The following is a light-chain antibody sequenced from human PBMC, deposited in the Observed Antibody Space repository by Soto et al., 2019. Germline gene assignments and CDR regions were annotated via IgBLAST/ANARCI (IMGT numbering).Light chain of an antibody. CDR2: EVS. CDR3: SSYTSSSTLVV. CDR1: SSDVGGYNY. V-gene: IGLV2-14*01. Sequence: QSALTQPASVSGSPGQSITISCTGTSSDVGGYNYVSWYQQHPGKAPKLMIYEVSNRPSGVSNRLSGSKSVNTASLTISGLQAEDEADYYCSSYTSSSTLVVFGGGTKLTVL. J-gene: IGLJ2*01.